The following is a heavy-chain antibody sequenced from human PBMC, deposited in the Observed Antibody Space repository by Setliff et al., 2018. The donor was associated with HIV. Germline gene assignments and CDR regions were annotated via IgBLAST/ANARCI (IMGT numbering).Heavy chain of an antibody. V-gene: IGHV3-48*01. J-gene: IGHJ4*02. CDR2: ISSSSSTI. D-gene: IGHD2-21*01. CDR1: GFTFSSYS. CDR3: ARGPGVRVAIDY. Sequence: QPGGSLRRSCAASGFTFSSYSMNWVRQAPGKGLEWVSYISSSSSTIYYADSVKGRFTISIDNPQNTLFLQMGSLRAEDTAVYYCARGPGVRVAIDYWGQGALVTGSS.